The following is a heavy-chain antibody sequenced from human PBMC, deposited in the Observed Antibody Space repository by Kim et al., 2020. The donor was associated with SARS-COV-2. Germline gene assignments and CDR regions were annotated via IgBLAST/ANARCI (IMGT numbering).Heavy chain of an antibody. V-gene: IGHV1-3*01. CDR2: INAGNGNT. D-gene: IGHD3-3*01. CDR1: GYTFTSYA. CDR3: AREWEAVTIFGVVNTWSNWFDP. Sequence: ASVKVSCKASGYTFTSYAMHWVRQAPGQRLEWMGWINAGNGNTKYSQKFQGRVTITRDTSASTAYMELSSLRSEDTAVYYSAREWEAVTIFGVVNTWSNWFDPWGQGTLVTVSS. J-gene: IGHJ5*02.